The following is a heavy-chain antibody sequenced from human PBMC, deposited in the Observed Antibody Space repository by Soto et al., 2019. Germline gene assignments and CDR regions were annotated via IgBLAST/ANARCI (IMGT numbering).Heavy chain of an antibody. CDR3: AKEDLASAFDI. CDR1: GFTFSSYG. Sequence: QVQLVESGGGVVQPGRSLRLSCAASGFTFSSYGMHWVRQAPGKGLEWVAVISYDGSNKYYADSVKGRFTISRDNSQNTLYLQMNSLRAEDTAVYYCAKEDLASAFDIWGQGTMVTVSS. CDR2: ISYDGSNK. J-gene: IGHJ3*02. V-gene: IGHV3-30*18.